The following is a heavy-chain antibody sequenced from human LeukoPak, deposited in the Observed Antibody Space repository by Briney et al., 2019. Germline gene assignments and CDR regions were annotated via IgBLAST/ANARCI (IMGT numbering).Heavy chain of an antibody. CDR3: AREGVAPSPEGFDY. D-gene: IGHD3-3*01. J-gene: IGHJ4*02. Sequence: ASVEVSCKASGYTFTGYYMHWVRQAPGQGLEWMGWIKPNSGDTKYAEKFQGRVTMTRDTSISTAYMELSRLRSDDTAVYYCAREGVAPSPEGFDYWGQGTLVTVSS. CDR2: IKPNSGDT. V-gene: IGHV1-2*02. CDR1: GYTFTGYY.